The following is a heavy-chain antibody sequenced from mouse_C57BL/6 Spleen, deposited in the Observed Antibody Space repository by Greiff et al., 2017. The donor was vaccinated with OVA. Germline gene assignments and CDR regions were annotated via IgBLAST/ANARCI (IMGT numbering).Heavy chain of an antibody. D-gene: IGHD1-1*01. CDR1: GFTFSSYA. CDR2: LSSGGDYI. J-gene: IGHJ4*01. CDR3: TREGITTVVAYYYAMDY. V-gene: IGHV5-9-1*02. Sequence: EVKLMESGEGLVKPGGSLKLSCAASGFTFSSYAMSWVRQTPEKRLEWVAYLSSGGDYIYYADTVKGRFTISRDNARNTLYLQMSSLKSEDTAMYYCTREGITTVVAYYYAMDYWGQGTSVTVSS.